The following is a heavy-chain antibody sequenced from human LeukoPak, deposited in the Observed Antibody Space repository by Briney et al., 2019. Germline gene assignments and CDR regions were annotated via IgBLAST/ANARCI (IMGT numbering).Heavy chain of an antibody. CDR2: ISYDGSNK. CDR3: AKDRHRSGSSPVGYFDY. J-gene: IGHJ4*02. CDR1: GFTFSSYG. D-gene: IGHD1-26*01. V-gene: IGHV3-30*18. Sequence: GGSLRLSCAASGFTFSSYGMHWVRQAPGKGLEWVAVISYDGSNKYYADFVKGRFTISRDNSKNTLYLQMNSLRAEDTAVYYCAKDRHRSGSSPVGYFDYWGQGTLVTVSS.